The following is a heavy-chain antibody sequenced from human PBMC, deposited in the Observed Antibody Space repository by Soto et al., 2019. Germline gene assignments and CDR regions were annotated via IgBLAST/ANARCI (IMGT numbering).Heavy chain of an antibody. CDR2: IDPGDSYT. Sequence: GESLKISCKSSVYIFTSYWISGVRQMPGKGLEWMGRIDPGDSYTNYSPSFQGHVTISADKSISTAYLQWSSLKASDTAMYYCSRQGTNWPHYYGMDVWGQGTTVTVSS. CDR1: VYIFTSYW. CDR3: SRQGTNWPHYYGMDV. V-gene: IGHV5-10-1*01. D-gene: IGHD1-1*01. J-gene: IGHJ6*02.